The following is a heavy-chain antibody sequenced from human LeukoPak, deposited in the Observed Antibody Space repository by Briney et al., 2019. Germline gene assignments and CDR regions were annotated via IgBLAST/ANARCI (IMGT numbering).Heavy chain of an antibody. J-gene: IGHJ5*02. CDR1: GLTFSSAW. Sequence: GGSLRLSCAASGLTFSSAWMTWVRLAPGRGVEWVGRIRSKAYGGTTDYAEPVKGRFIISRDDSENTVYLQMNSLKTEDTGDYYCTTVGVYYYDHWGQGTRVTVSS. D-gene: IGHD3-10*01. V-gene: IGHV3-15*01. CDR3: TTVGVYYYDH. CDR2: IRSKAYGGTT.